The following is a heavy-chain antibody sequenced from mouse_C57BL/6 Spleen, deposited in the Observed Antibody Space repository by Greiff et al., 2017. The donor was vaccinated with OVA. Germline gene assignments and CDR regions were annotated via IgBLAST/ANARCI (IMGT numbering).Heavy chain of an antibody. CDR2: IDPETGGT. J-gene: IGHJ2*01. V-gene: IGHV1-15*01. CDR1: GYTFTDYE. D-gene: IGHD1-1*01. Sequence: SGAELVRPGASVTLSCKASGYTFTDYEMHWVKQTPVHGLEWIGAIDPETGGTAYNQKFKGKAILTADKSSSTAYMELRSLTSEDSAVYYCTRKGDYGSSFDYWGQGTTLTVSS. CDR3: TRKGDYGSSFDY.